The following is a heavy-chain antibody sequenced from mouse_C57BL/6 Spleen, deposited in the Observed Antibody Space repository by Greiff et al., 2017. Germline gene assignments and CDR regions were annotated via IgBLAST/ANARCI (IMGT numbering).Heavy chain of an antibody. D-gene: IGHD2-4*01. Sequence: VQLQQPGAELVRPGSSVKLSCKASGYTFTSYWMHWVKQRPIQGLEWIGNIDPSDSETHYNQQFKDKATLTVDKSSSTAYRQLSSLTSEDSAVYYCARGGDEYDDYWYVDGWGTGTTVTVSS. CDR2: IDPSDSET. J-gene: IGHJ1*03. V-gene: IGHV1-52*01. CDR1: GYTFTSYW. CDR3: ARGGDEYDDYWYVDG.